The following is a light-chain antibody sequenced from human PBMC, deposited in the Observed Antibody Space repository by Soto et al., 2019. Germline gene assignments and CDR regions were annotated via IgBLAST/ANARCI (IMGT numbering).Light chain of an antibody. V-gene: IGKV1-5*01. Sequence: DIQRTQSPSTLSASIGDRVTITCRASQTISSWLAWYQQKPGKAPKLLIYDASSLESGVPSRFSGSGSGTQFTLTISSLQPDDVATYFCQQYNSYSQWTFGQGTKVEIK. CDR3: QQYNSYSQWT. CDR2: DAS. CDR1: QTISSW. J-gene: IGKJ1*01.